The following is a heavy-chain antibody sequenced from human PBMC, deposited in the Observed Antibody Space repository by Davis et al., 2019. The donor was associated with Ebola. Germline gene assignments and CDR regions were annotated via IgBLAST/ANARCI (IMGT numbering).Heavy chain of an antibody. CDR1: GVSISTHY. CDR3: SERGSSV. D-gene: IGHD3-10*01. Sequence: PSETLSLTCTVSGVSISTHYWSWIRPPPGKGLEWFGSIHYTGSADYNSSLNSRVTISVDTPRNHFSLKLTSVTAADTAMYYCSERGSSVWGQGTLVTVSS. J-gene: IGHJ4*02. V-gene: IGHV4-59*08. CDR2: IHYTGSA.